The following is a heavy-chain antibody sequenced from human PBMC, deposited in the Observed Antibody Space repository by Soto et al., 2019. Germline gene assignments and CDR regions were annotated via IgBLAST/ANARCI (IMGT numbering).Heavy chain of an antibody. V-gene: IGHV3-49*02. Sequence: GGSLRLSCATSGFTFGYFSISWVRQAPGRGLEWVGFIRSKDYDGTTEYAASVKGRFAISRDDSTGIAYLQMNSLKIEDTAVYYCTREIPYFDSWGQGTLVTVSS. J-gene: IGHJ4*02. CDR2: IRSKDYDGTT. CDR3: TREIPYFDS. CDR1: GFTFGYFS.